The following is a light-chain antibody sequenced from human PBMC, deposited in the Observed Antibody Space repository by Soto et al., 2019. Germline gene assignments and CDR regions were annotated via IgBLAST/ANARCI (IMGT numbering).Light chain of an antibody. V-gene: IGKV1-5*01. CDR1: QSISSG. J-gene: IGKJ1*01. CDR3: QKYNSYAWT. CDR2: DSP. Sequence: DLQMTPAPSTVSASVGDSVTITCRASQSISSGLAWYQQKQGKAPKLLIYDSPSLESGVTSRFRGSESGTEFTLTIGSPQPDDVATYDCQKYNSYAWTFGQGTKVEIK.